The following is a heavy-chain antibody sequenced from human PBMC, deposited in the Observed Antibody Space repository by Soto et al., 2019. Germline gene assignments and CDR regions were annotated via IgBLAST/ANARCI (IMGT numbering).Heavy chain of an antibody. J-gene: IGHJ4*02. V-gene: IGHV4-39*01. CDR3: AIAWREGLLGNYFVY. CDR1: GGSISSSSYY. CDR2: IYYSGST. Sequence: SETLSLTCTVSGGSISSSSYYWGWIRQPPGKGLEWIGSIYYSGSTYYNPSLKSRVTISVDTSKNQFSLKLSSVTAADTAVYYCAIAWREGLLGNYFVYWGQGTLVNVSS. D-gene: IGHD3-3*01.